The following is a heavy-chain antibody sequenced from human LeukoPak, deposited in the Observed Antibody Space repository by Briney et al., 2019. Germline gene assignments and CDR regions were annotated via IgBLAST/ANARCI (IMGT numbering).Heavy chain of an antibody. J-gene: IGHJ4*02. D-gene: IGHD3-22*01. V-gene: IGHV3-15*01. CDR2: IKSNTDGGTT. CDR1: GFTFTNAW. CDR3: TTDDYYDSSGYHPGFDD. Sequence: GGSLRLSCAASGFTFTNAWMSWVRQAPGKGLEWVGRIKSNTDGGTTDYAAPVKGRFTISRDDSKNTLYLQMNSLKTEDTAVYYCTTDDYYDSSGYHPGFDDWGQGTLVTVSS.